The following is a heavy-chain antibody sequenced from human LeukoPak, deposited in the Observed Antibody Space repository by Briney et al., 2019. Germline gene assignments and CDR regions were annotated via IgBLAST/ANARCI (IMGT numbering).Heavy chain of an antibody. V-gene: IGHV3-23*01. CDR1: GFTFSSYA. CDR3: AKKLGSYDFWSGYYTSYYYYGMDV. Sequence: GGSLRLSCAASGFTFSSYAMSWVRQAPGKGLEWVSAISGSGGSTYYADSVKGRFTISRDNSKNTLYLQMNSLRAEDTAVYYCAKKLGSYDFWSGYYTSYYYYGMDVWGQGTTVTVSS. CDR2: ISGSGGST. D-gene: IGHD3-3*01. J-gene: IGHJ6*02.